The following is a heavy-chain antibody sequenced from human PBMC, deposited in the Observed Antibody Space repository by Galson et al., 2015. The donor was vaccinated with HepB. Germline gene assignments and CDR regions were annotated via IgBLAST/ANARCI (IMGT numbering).Heavy chain of an antibody. V-gene: IGHV2-5*02. J-gene: IGHJ4*02. Sequence: PALVKPTQTLTATCTFSGFSLNTSGVGVGWIRQPPGKALEWLALIYWDDDKYFSPSLKSRLTITKDTSKNQVVLTMTNMDPVDTATYFCAHRPVIAVAGENFDFWGQGALVTVSS. CDR1: GFSLNTSGVG. CDR2: IYWDDDK. CDR3: AHRPVIAVAGENFDF. D-gene: IGHD6-19*01.